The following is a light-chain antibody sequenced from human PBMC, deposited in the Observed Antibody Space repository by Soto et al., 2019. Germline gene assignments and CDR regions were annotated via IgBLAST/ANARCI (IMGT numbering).Light chain of an antibody. J-gene: IGLJ1*01. CDR1: SSDVGSYDR. Sequence: QSVLTQPPPVSGSPGQSVTISCTGTSSDVGSYDRVSWYQQPPGTAPKLIVYDVTHRPSGVPDRFSGSKSGNTASLTISGLQAEDEAEYYCCSYTSSSTGVFGPGTKVTVL. CDR2: DVT. CDR3: CSYTSSSTGV. V-gene: IGLV2-18*02.